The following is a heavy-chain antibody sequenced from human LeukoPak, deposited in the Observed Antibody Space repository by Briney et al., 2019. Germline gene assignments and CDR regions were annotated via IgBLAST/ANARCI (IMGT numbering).Heavy chain of an antibody. D-gene: IGHD5-12*01. CDR2: ISWDGGIT. CDR1: GFTFHHYS. J-gene: IGHJ4*02. Sequence: QAGGSLRLSCAAPGFTFHHYSMHWVRQPPGKGLEWVSLISWDGGITYYADSVRGRFTISRDNSKNSLSLEMNSLRTEDTALYYCAKDSNTGGYSFGSWGQGTLVTVTS. V-gene: IGHV3-43*01. CDR3: AKDSNTGGYSFGS.